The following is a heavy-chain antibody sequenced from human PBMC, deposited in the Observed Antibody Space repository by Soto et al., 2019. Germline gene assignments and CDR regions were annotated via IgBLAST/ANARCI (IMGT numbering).Heavy chain of an antibody. D-gene: IGHD3-10*01. CDR1: GYTFTNFY. Sequence: QVHLVQSGAKVKKPGASVKVSCKASGYTFTNFYMHWVRQAPGQGPEWMGAINPRNNRTSYERKFKGRLTVTRDTSTSTVYMELSNLRSDDTAVYFCTRRGQDYWGQGTLVTVS. J-gene: IGHJ4*02. CDR3: TRRGQDY. CDR2: INPRNNRT. V-gene: IGHV1-46*01.